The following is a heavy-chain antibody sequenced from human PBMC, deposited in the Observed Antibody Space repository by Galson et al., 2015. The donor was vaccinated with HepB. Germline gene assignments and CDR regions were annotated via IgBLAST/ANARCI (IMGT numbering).Heavy chain of an antibody. D-gene: IGHD3-22*01. CDR3: ARDPRVIVFLFDY. J-gene: IGHJ4*02. CDR2: ISYDGCNK. V-gene: IGHV3-30-3*01. Sequence: SLRLSCAASGFTFSSYAMHWVRQAPGKGLEWVAVISYDGCNKYYADSVKGRFTISRDNSKNTLYLQMNSLRAEDTAVYYCARDPRVIVFLFDYWGQGTLVTVSS. CDR1: GFTFSSYA.